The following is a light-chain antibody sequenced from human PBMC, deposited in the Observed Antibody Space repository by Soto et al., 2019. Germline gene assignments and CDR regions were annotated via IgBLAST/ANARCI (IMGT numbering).Light chain of an antibody. CDR1: SSDVGAYNF. CDR2: EVS. J-gene: IGLJ1*01. CDR3: NSYTSSAARV. V-gene: IGLV2-14*01. Sequence: QSVLTQPASVSGSPGQSITISCTRTSSDVGAYNFVSWYQQHPGKAPKLMIYEVSNRPSGVSNRFSGSKSGNTASLTISGLQAEDEADYYCNSYTSSAARVFGTGTKLTVL.